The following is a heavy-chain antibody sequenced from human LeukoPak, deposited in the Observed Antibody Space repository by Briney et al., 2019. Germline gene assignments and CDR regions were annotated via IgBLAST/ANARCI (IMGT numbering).Heavy chain of an antibody. V-gene: IGHV4-34*01. D-gene: IGHD2-15*01. CDR1: GGSFSGYY. CDR3: ARRAPTRYCSGGSCYSFYYYYMDV. Sequence: SETLSLTCAVYGGSFSGYYWSWIRQPPGKGLEWIGEINHSGSTNYNPSLKSRVTISVDTSKNQFSLKLSSVTAADTAVYYCARRAPTRYCSGGSCYSFYYYYMDVWGKGTTVTVSS. J-gene: IGHJ6*03. CDR2: INHSGST.